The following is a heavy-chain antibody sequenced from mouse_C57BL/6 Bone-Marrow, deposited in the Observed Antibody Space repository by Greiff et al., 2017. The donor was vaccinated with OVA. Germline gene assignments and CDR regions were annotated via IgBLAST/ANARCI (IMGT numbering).Heavy chain of an antibody. D-gene: IGHD1-1*01. J-gene: IGHJ1*03. CDR2: IDPENGDT. Sequence: EVQLVESGAELVRPGASVKLSCTASGFNIKDDYMHWVKQRPEQGLEWIGWIDPENGDTEYASKFQGKATITADTSSNTAYLQLSSLTSEDTAVYYCYYYYGSIWYFDVWGTGTTVTVSS. CDR1: GFNIKDDY. V-gene: IGHV14-4*01. CDR3: YYYYGSIWYFDV.